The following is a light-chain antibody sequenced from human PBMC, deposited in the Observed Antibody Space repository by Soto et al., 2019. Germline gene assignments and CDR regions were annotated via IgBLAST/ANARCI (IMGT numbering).Light chain of an antibody. CDR2: QVS. Sequence: DIPMTQSPATLSASLGDRVTITCRASRSISGWLAWYQQKPGQAPKLLIYQVSTFQSGVPSRFSGGGSGTDSPLSISLLPADDCATYCCQQYHSSRTFGQGTKVEIK. CDR3: QQYHSSRT. V-gene: IGKV1-5*03. CDR1: RSISGW. J-gene: IGKJ1*01.